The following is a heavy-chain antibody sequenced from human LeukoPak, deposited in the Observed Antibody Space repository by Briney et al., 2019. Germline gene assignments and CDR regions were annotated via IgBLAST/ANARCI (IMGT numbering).Heavy chain of an antibody. CDR1: GFTFSSYA. J-gene: IGHJ2*01. CDR2: ISSNGGST. V-gene: IGHV3-64*02. CDR3: ARSLAAAGTFWYFDL. D-gene: IGHD6-13*01. Sequence: PGGSLRLSCAASGFTFSSYAMHWVRQAPGKGLEYVSAISSNGGSTYYADSVKGRFTISRDNSKNTLYLQMGSLRAEDMAVYYCARSLAAAGTFWYFDLWGRGTLVTVSS.